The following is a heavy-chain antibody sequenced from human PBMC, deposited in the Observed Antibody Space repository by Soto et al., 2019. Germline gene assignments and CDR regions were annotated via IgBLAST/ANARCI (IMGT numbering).Heavy chain of an antibody. CDR1: GGSFSDYY. CDR2: INHSGTT. J-gene: IGHJ4*02. D-gene: IGHD3-9*01. CDR3: ARKPIYHFFAGYYSVDY. V-gene: IGHV4-34*01. Sequence: QVQLRQWGAGLLKPSETLSLTCPVFGGSFSDYYWPWIRQPPGKGLEWIGEINHSGTTSYNPSLKSRLTISVDTSNNQFSLKLSSVTAADTAVYYCARKPIYHFFAGYYSVDYWGQGTLVTVSS.